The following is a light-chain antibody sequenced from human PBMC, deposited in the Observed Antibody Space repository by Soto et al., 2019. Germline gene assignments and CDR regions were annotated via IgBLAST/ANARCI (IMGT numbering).Light chain of an antibody. V-gene: IGLV1-51*01. CDR1: SSNIGNDY. CDR3: GRWDSRLSTYV. Sequence: TQPPAVASAPRQQVTICCARSSSNIGNDYVSWYQQLPGTAPKLLIYDNNKRAAGTPDRFSCSESGTSATLGITGLQTGDEADYYCGRWDSRLSTYVFGTGTKVTVL. CDR2: DNN. J-gene: IGLJ1*01.